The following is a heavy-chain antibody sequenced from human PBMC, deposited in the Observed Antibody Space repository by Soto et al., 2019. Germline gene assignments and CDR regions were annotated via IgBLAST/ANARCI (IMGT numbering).Heavy chain of an antibody. CDR2: IIPIFGTA. CDR1: RVAFSKFI. D-gene: IGHD6-19*01. CDR3: AKVRYSSPMGYYYGMDV. V-gene: IGHV1-69*01. Sequence: QAQLEQSGGEVMKPGSSVKVSCKASRVAFSKFIVTWVRQAPGLGLEWVGGIIPIFGTANYAQKFQGRVTITADESTSTSYMEVNNLRSEDTAVYYCAKVRYSSPMGYYYGMDVWGQGTTVTVSS. J-gene: IGHJ6*02.